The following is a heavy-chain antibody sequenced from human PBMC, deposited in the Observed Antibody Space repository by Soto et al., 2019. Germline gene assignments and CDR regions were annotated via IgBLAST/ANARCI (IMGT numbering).Heavy chain of an antibody. J-gene: IGHJ3*02. Sequence: EVQVLESGGGLVQPGGSLRLSCEGSEFTVSGHAMTWIRQAPGKGPEWVSTITADGGTYYADSVKGRFAMSRDTSENTLYLQMNSLGAEDTAAYYCAQHVSCSGGSCQYDAFAIRGQVTMVTVSS. D-gene: IGHD2-15*01. CDR3: AQHVSCSGGSCQYDAFAI. V-gene: IGHV3-23*01. CDR1: EFTVSGHA. CDR2: ITADGGT.